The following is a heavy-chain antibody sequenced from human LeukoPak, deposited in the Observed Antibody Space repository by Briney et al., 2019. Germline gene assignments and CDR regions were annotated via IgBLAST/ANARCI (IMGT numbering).Heavy chain of an antibody. CDR3: ARDLTPSSYCSGGSCYSAFDI. D-gene: IGHD2-15*01. V-gene: IGHV3-66*01. Sequence: GGSVRLSCAASGFTVSSNYMSWVRQAPGKGLEWVSVIYSSGSTYYADSVKGRFTISRDNSKNTLYLQMNSLRAGDTAVYYCARDLTPSSYCSGGSCYSAFDIWGQGTMVSVSS. CDR2: IYSSGST. CDR1: GFTVSSNY. J-gene: IGHJ3*02.